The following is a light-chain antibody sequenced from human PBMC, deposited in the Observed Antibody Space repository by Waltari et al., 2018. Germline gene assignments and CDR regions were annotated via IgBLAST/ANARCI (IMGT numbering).Light chain of an antibody. CDR3: QQYYSKPLT. J-gene: IGKJ4*01. Sequence: DIVMTQSPGSLAVSLGERATSNCRSSRSIFYSSRYKDYLAWYQQRPGQPPRLIISWATTRESGVPDRFIGSGSETDFTLTITSLQAEDVAVYYCQQYYSKPLTFGGGTKVEIK. V-gene: IGKV4-1*01. CDR2: WAT. CDR1: RSIFYSSRYKDY.